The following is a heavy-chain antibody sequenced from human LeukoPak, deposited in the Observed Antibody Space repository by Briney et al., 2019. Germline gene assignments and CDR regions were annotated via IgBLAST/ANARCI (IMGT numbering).Heavy chain of an antibody. Sequence: GGSLRLSCAASGFTFSSYAMSWVRQAPGKGLEWVSAISGSGGSTYYADSVKGRFTISRDNSKNTLYLQVNSLRAEGTAVYYCAKGETVTTTSFDYWGQGTLVTVSS. V-gene: IGHV3-23*01. CDR1: GFTFSSYA. CDR2: ISGSGGST. CDR3: AKGETVTTTSFDY. D-gene: IGHD4-17*01. J-gene: IGHJ4*02.